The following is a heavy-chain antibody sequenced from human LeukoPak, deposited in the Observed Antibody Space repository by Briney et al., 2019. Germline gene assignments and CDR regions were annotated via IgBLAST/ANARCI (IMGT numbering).Heavy chain of an antibody. V-gene: IGHV4-59*01. Sequence: SETLSLTCTVSGGSISGYFWNWIRQPPGKGLGWVGYIYSSGNTNYNPSLKSRVTTSVDTSKNQFSLKLTSVTATDTAMYYCARSGGGLQFNIWGQGTMVTVSS. D-gene: IGHD3-16*01. J-gene: IGHJ3*02. CDR1: GGSISGYF. CDR3: ARSGGGLQFNI. CDR2: IYSSGNT.